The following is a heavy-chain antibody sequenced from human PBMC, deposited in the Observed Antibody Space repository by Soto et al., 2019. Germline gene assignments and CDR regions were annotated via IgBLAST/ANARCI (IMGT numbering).Heavy chain of an antibody. D-gene: IGHD3-3*01. J-gene: IGHJ6*03. CDR2: IYYSGST. CDR1: GGSISSYY. CDR3: ARGDYDFWSGYSMDV. Sequence: QVQLQESGPGLVKPSETLSLTCTVSGGSISSYYWSWIRQPPGKGLEWIGYIYYSGSTNYNPSLKSRVTIPVDTSKNQFSLKLSSVTAADTAVYYCARGDYDFWSGYSMDVWGKGTTVTVSS. V-gene: IGHV4-59*01.